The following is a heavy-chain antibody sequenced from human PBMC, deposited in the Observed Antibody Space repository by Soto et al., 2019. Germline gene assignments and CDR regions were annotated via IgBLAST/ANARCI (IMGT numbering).Heavy chain of an antibody. CDR3: ARDPSLIYYGYYFQH. CDR2: ISAYNGNT. Sequence: QVQLVQSGAEVKKPGASVKVSCKASGYTFTSYGISWVRQAPGQGLEWMGWISAYNGNTNYAQKLQGRVTMTTDTPTSTSSLLIRNLRSDYTAVYYCARDPSLIYYGYYFQHWGQGTLVTVSS. J-gene: IGHJ1*01. CDR1: GYTFTSYG. D-gene: IGHD4-17*01. V-gene: IGHV1-18*01.